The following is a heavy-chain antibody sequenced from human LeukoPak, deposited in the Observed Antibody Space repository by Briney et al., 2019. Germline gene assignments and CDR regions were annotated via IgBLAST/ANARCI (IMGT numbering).Heavy chain of an antibody. D-gene: IGHD2-2*02. CDR2: INHSGST. CDR3: AGTGCSSTSCYNHAFDI. Sequence: PSETLSLTCAVYGGSFSGYYWSWIRQPPGKGLEWIGEINHSGSTNYNPSLKSRVTISVDTSKNQFSLKLSSVTAADTAVYYCAGTGCSSTSCYNHAFDIWGQGTMVTVSS. J-gene: IGHJ3*02. V-gene: IGHV4-34*01. CDR1: GGSFSGYY.